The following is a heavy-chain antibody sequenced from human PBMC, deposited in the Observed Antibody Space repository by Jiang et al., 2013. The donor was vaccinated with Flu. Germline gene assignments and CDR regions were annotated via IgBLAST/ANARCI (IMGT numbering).Heavy chain of an antibody. D-gene: IGHD3-3*01. V-gene: IGHV1-69*02. Sequence: KFQGRVTISADKSTSTAYMELHSLRSEDTAVYYCTVDFWSGDFAFDIWGQGTMVIVSS. J-gene: IGHJ3*02. CDR3: TVDFWSGDFAFDI.